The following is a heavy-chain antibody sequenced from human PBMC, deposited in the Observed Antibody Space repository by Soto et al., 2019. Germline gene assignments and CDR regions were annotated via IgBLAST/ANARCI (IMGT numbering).Heavy chain of an antibody. CDR3: AKDSIAAARNNWFDP. CDR1: GFTFSSYA. D-gene: IGHD6-13*01. V-gene: IGHV3-23*01. CDR2: ISGSGGST. Sequence: ESVGGLVQPGGSLRLSCAASGFTFSSYAMSWVRQAPGRGLGWVSAISGSGGSTYYADSVKGRFTISRDNSKNTLYLQMNSLRAEDTAVYYCAKDSIAAARNNWFDPWGQGTLVTVSS. J-gene: IGHJ5*02.